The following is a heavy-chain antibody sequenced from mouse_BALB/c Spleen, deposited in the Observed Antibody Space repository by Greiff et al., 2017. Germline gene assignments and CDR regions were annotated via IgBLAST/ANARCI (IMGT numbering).Heavy chain of an antibody. CDR2: ISYDGSN. Sequence: EVQLQQSGPGLVKPSQSLSLTCSVTGYSFTSGYFWYWIRQFPGNKLEWMGYISYDGSNNYNPSLKNRITITRDTSKNQFFLKLNSVTTEDTATYYCARGHYYGYGWFAYWGQGTLVTVSA. CDR3: ARGHYYGYGWFAY. D-gene: IGHD1-2*01. CDR1: GYSFTSGYF. J-gene: IGHJ3*01. V-gene: IGHV3-6*02.